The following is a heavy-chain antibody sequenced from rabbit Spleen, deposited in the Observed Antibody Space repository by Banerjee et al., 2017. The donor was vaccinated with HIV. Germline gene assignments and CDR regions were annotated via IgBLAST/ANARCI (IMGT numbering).Heavy chain of an antibody. V-gene: IGHV1S45*01. D-gene: IGHD1-1*01. CDR3: ARGVIDDGYYNSFNL. J-gene: IGHJ4*01. CDR1: GFSFSSYYY. CDR2: IYTGSSGST. Sequence: QEQLVESGGDLVQPEGSLTLTCTASGFSFSSYYYMCWVRQAPGKGLEWIACIYTGSSGSTYYASWAKGRFTISKTSSTTVTLQMTSLTAADTATYFCARGVIDDGYYNSFNLWGPGTLVTVS.